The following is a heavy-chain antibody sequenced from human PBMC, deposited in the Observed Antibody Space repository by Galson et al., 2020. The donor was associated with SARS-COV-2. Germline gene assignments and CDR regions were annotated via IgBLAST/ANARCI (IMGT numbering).Heavy chain of an antibody. CDR3: ARVLGQYSSLYYYYYYMDV. D-gene: IGHD6-6*01. J-gene: IGHJ6*03. CDR2: IIPIFGTA. CDR1: GGTFSSYA. Sequence: SVKVSCKASGGTFSSYAISWVRQAPGQGLEWMGGIIPIFGTANYAQKFQGRVTITADESTSTAYMELSSLRSEDTAVYYCARVLGQYSSLYYYYYYMDVWGKGTTVTVSS. V-gene: IGHV1-69*13.